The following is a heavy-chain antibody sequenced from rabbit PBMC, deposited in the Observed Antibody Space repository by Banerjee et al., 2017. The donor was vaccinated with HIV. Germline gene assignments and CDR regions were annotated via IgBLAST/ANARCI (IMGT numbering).Heavy chain of an antibody. V-gene: IGHV1S45*01. CDR1: GFSFSSSYY. CDR3: AGGVWCSNGFKL. CDR2: IYTGDDNT. J-gene: IGHJ4*01. D-gene: IGHD5-1*01. Sequence: QEQLEESGGGLVQPEGSLTLTCTASGFSFSSSYYIYWVRQAPGKGLEWIGTIYTGDDNTYYASRVNGRFTISKTSSTTVDLKMTSLTAADTATYFCAGGVWCSNGFKLWGQGTLVTVS.